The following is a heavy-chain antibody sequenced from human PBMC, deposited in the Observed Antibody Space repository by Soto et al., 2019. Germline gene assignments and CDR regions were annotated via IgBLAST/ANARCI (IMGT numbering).Heavy chain of an antibody. CDR1: GFTFSSYA. Sequence: PGGSLRLSCAASGFTFSSYAMHWVRQAPGKGLEYVSAISSNGGSTYYANSVKGRFTISRDNSKNTLYLQMGSLRAEDMAVYYCARAPPITYYYGSVGCHVYYCDHIDVWGQGTTVTVS. CDR2: ISSNGGST. D-gene: IGHD3-10*01. CDR3: ARAPPITYYYGSVGCHVYYCDHIDV. V-gene: IGHV3-64*01. J-gene: IGHJ6*03.